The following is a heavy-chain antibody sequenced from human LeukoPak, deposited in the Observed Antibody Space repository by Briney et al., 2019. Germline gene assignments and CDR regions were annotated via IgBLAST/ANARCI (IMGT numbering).Heavy chain of an antibody. CDR1: GSTPGNNG. CDR2: IGASTKT. V-gene: IGHV3-23*01. J-gene: IGHJ4*02. Sequence: GGSLGPSSAASGSTPGNNGMSWVRQAPGKGGEWGSTIGASTKTYYVDSVKGRFTISRDNTKNTLQLQMNSVRAEDTAVYYCARRGSTSGSHQGGFDYWGQGTLVTVSS. D-gene: IGHD2-2*01. CDR3: ARRGSTSGSHQGGFDY.